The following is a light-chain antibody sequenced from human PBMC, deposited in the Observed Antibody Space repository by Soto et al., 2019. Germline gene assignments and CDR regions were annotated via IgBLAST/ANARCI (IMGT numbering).Light chain of an antibody. Sequence: QSVLTQPASVSGSPGQSITISCTGTSSDVGSYDLVSWYQQHPGKAPKLMIYEVSKRPSGVSNRFSGSKSGNTASLTITGLQAEDEADYYCCSYASSNTYVFGTGTKLTVL. CDR1: SSDVGSYDL. V-gene: IGLV2-23*02. J-gene: IGLJ1*01. CDR3: CSYASSNTYV. CDR2: EVS.